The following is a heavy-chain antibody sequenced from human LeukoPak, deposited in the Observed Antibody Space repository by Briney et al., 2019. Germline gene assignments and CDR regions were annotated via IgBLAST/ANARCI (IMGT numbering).Heavy chain of an antibody. CDR3: ARQTGSGLFILP. CDR1: GVSISSSNSY. D-gene: IGHD3/OR15-3a*01. CDR2: IYYSGNT. J-gene: IGHJ4*02. V-gene: IGHV4-39*01. Sequence: SETLSLTCTVSGVSISSSNSYWGWIRQPPGKGLEWIGSIYYSGNTYYNASLKSQVSISIDTSKNQFSLKLTSVTAADTAVYYCARQTGSGLFILPGGRGTLVTVSS.